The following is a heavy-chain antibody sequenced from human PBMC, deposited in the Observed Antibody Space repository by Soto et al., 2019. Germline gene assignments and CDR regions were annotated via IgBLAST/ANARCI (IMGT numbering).Heavy chain of an antibody. CDR2: ISGSGGST. V-gene: IGHV3-23*01. D-gene: IGHD2-21*02. CDR3: AKDPAQRPIGGDCYRGHCYYYGMDV. J-gene: IGHJ6*02. CDR1: GFTFSSYA. Sequence: EVQLLESGGGLVQPGGSLRLSCAASGFTFSSYAMSWVRQAPGMGLEWVSAISGSGGSTYYADSVKGRFTISRDNSKNTLYLQMNSLRAEDTAVYYCAKDPAQRPIGGDCYRGHCYYYGMDVWGQGTTVTVSS.